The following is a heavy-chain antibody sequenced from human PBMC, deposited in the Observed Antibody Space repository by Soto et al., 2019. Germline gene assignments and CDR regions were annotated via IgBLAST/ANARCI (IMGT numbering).Heavy chain of an antibody. CDR3: ARADSGAYFDY. J-gene: IGHJ4*02. V-gene: IGHV6-1*01. CDR1: GDSVSSNRAA. CDR2: TYYRSKWYN. Sequence: LQTLSLTCAISGDSVSSNRAACNWFRQSPSRGLEWLGRTYYRSKWYNGYAVSVKSRITINPDTSKNQFSLQLNSVTPEDTAVYFCARADSGAYFDYWGQGTLVTVSS.